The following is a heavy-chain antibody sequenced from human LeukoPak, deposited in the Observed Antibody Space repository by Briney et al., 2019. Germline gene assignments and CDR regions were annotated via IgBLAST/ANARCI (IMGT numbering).Heavy chain of an antibody. CDR2: IKEDGSGT. J-gene: IGHJ3*02. CDR1: GFTFSNYW. V-gene: IGHV3-7*01. CDR3: ARGASRAFDI. Sequence: PGASLRLSCAASGFTFSNYWMKWVRQAPGKGLEWVADIKEDGSGTYYVDSVKGRFTGSRDNAKNSLYLQMNSLRVEDTAVYYCARGASRAFDIWGQGTMVTVSS.